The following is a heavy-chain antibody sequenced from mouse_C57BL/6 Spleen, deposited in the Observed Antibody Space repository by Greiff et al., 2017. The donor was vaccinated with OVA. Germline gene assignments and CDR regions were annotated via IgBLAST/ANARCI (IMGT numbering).Heavy chain of an antibody. CDR3: ARSWEGYYAMDY. Sequence: EVKVVESGGGLVQPGGSLKLSCAASGFTFSDYGMAWVRQAPRKGPEWVAFISNLAYSIYSADTVTGRFTISRENAKNTLYLEMSSLRSEDTAMYYCARSWEGYYAMDYWGQGTSVTVSS. V-gene: IGHV5-15*01. D-gene: IGHD4-1*01. CDR1: GFTFSDYG. CDR2: ISNLAYSI. J-gene: IGHJ4*01.